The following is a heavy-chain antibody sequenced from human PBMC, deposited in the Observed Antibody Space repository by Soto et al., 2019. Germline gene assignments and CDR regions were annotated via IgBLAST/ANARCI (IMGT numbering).Heavy chain of an antibody. CDR1: GFTFSSYA. Sequence: EVQLLESGGGLVQPGGSLRLSCAASGFTFSSYAMSWVRQTPGKGLEWVSAIGGGGRSTYYADSVKGRFTISRDNSKNKLFLQMNSLRAEDTAIYFCAKPTGSAHSPDSWGQGSLVTVSS. CDR3: AKPTGSAHSPDS. D-gene: IGHD1-26*01. J-gene: IGHJ4*02. V-gene: IGHV3-23*01. CDR2: IGGGGRST.